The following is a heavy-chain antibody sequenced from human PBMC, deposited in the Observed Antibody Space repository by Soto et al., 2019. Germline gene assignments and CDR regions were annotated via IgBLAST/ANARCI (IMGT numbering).Heavy chain of an antibody. CDR3: ARGFITGTRFEGSYYYGMDV. CDR2: IYYSGST. D-gene: IGHD1-20*01. Sequence: PSETLSLTCTVSGGSISSGGYYWSWIRQHPGKGLEWIGYIYYSGSTYYNPSLKSRVTISVDPSKNQFSLKLSSVTAADTAAYYCARGFITGTRFEGSYYYGMDVWGQGTTVTVSS. J-gene: IGHJ6*02. CDR1: GGSISSGGYY. V-gene: IGHV4-31*03.